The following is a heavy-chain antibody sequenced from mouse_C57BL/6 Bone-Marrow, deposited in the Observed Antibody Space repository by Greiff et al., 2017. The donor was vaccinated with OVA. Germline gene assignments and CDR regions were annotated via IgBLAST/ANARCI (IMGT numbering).Heavy chain of an antibody. Sequence: QVQLQQPGAELVKPGASVKLSCKASGYTFTSYWMQWVKQRPGQGLEWIGEIDPSDSYTNYNQKFKGQATLTVDTSPSTAYMQLSSLTSEDSAVYYWARGTVVPVMDYWGQGTSVTVSA. J-gene: IGHJ4*01. CDR2: IDPSDSYT. D-gene: IGHD1-1*01. V-gene: IGHV1-50*01. CDR3: ARGTVVPVMDY. CDR1: GYTFTSYW.